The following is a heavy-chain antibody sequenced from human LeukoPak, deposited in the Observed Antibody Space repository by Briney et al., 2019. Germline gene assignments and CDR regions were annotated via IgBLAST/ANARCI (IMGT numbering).Heavy chain of an antibody. CDR2: INTNTGNP. V-gene: IGHV7-4-1*02. J-gene: IGHJ4*02. D-gene: IGHD3-22*01. CDR3: AKNGLGAVVKTD. CDR1: GYTFTSFD. Sequence: ASVKVSCKASGYTFTSFDINWVRQAPGQGLEWMGWINTNTGNPTYAQGFTGRIVFSLDTSVSTAYLQISSLKAEDSAVYYCAKNGLGAVVKTDWGQGTLVTVSS.